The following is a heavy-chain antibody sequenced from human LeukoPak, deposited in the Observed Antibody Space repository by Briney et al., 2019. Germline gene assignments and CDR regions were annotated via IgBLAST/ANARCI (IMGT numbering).Heavy chain of an antibody. CDR3: ARDPEDYDFWSGYTRSGNYYYYGMDV. D-gene: IGHD3-3*01. CDR2: ISYDGSNK. V-gene: IGHV3-30-3*01. CDR1: GFTLSSYA. Sequence: GGSLRLSCAASGFTLSSYAMHWVRQAPGKGLEWVAVISYDGSNKYYADSVKGRFTISRDNSKNTLYLQMNSLRAEDTAVYYCARDPEDYDFWSGYTRSGNYYYYGMDVWGQGTTVTVSS. J-gene: IGHJ6*02.